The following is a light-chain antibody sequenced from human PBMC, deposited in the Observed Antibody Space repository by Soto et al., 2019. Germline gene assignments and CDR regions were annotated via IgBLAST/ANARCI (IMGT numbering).Light chain of an antibody. CDR1: QGISSY. Sequence: DIQLTQSPSFLSASVGDRVTITCRASQGISSYLAWFQQKPRRAPNLLIYGASTLQSGVPSRFSGSGSGTDFTLTISNLQPEDFATYYCQQLNAYPLTFGQGTRLEIK. CDR2: GAS. V-gene: IGKV1-9*01. J-gene: IGKJ5*01. CDR3: QQLNAYPLT.